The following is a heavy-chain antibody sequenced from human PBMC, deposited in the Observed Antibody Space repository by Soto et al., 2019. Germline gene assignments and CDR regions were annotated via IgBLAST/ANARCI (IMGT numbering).Heavy chain of an antibody. D-gene: IGHD3-3*01. J-gene: IGHJ4*02. CDR3: ARVVTIFGDEPPIFDY. CDR1: GGSISSYY. Sequence: SETLSLTCTVSGGSISSYYWSWIRQPPGKGLEWIGYIYYSGSTNYNPSLKSRVTISVDTSKNQFSLKLSSVTAADTAVYYCARVVTIFGDEPPIFDYWGQGTLVTVS. CDR2: IYYSGST. V-gene: IGHV4-59*01.